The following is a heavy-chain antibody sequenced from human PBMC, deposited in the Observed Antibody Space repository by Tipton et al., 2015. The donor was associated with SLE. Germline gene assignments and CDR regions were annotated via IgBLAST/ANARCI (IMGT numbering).Heavy chain of an antibody. CDR1: GGSISSRNW. J-gene: IGHJ6*02. D-gene: IGHD5-18*01. V-gene: IGHV4-4*02. Sequence: TLSLTCAVYGGSISSRNWWSWIRQPPGKGLEWIGEIDHSGSTNYNPSLESRVTISIDKSRNQFSLRLNSVTAADTAVYYCARWIPLTGMNVWGQGTTVIVSS. CDR2: IDHSGST. CDR3: ARWIPLTGMNV.